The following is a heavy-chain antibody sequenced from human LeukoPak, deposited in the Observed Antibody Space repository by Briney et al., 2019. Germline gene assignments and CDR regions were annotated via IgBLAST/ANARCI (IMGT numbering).Heavy chain of an antibody. D-gene: IGHD2-15*01. CDR1: GFTFSSYG. J-gene: IGHJ4*02. Sequence: PGGSLRLSCAASGFTFSSYGMHWVRQAPGKGLEWVAVIWYDGSNKYYADSVKGRFTISRDNSKNTLYLQMNSLRAEDTAVYYCARTLTAFVVVVVAADYWGQGTLVTVSS. CDR2: IWYDGSNK. CDR3: ARTLTAFVVVVVAADY. V-gene: IGHV3-33*01.